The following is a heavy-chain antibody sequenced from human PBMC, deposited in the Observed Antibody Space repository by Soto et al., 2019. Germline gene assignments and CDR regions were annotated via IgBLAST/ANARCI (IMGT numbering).Heavy chain of an antibody. V-gene: IGHV3-33*01. CDR2: IWYDGSNK. CDR1: GFTFSSYG. CDR3: ARGAPQPDY. Sequence: QVQLVESGGGVVQPGRSLRLSCAASGFTFSSYGMHWVRQAPGKGLEWVAVIWYDGSNKYYADSVKGRFTISRDNSKNTLYLQMHSLRAEDTAVYYCARGAPQPDYWGQGTLVTVSS. J-gene: IGHJ4*02. D-gene: IGHD2-2*01.